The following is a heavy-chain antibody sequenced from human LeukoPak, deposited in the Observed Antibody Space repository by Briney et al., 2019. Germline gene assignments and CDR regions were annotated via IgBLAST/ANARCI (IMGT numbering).Heavy chain of an antibody. CDR2: INWNGGST. CDR1: GFTFDDYG. D-gene: IGHD3-10*01. CDR3: ARLMYYYGSGSSYYFDY. V-gene: IGHV3-20*04. Sequence: GGSLRLSCAASGFTFDDYGMSWVRQAPGKGLEWVSGINWNGGSTGYADSVKGRFTISRDNAKNSLYLQMNSLRAKDTALYYCARLMYYYGSGSSYYFDYWGQGTLVTVSS. J-gene: IGHJ4*02.